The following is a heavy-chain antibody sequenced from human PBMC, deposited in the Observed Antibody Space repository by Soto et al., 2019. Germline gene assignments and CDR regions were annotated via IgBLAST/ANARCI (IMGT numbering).Heavy chain of an antibody. CDR2: ISYDGSNK. CDR1: GFTFSSYA. CDR3: ASGKTTVTRGY. D-gene: IGHD4-17*01. V-gene: IGHV3-30-3*01. Sequence: GGSLRLSCAASGFTFSSYAMHWVRQAPGKGLEWVAVISYDGSNKYYADSVKGRFTISRDNSKNTLYLQMNSLRAEDTAVYYCASGKTTVTRGYWGQGTLVTVSS. J-gene: IGHJ4*02.